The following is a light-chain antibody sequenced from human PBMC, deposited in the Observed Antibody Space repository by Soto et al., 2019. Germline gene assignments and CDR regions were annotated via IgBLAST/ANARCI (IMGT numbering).Light chain of an antibody. CDR3: QQYGSSPQT. Sequence: EIMLTQSPGTLSLSPGQRPTLSCSASRSVSSSYLAWYQQKPGQAPRLLIYGASSRATGIPDRFSGSGSGTDFTLTISRQEPEDFAVYYCQQYGSSPQTFGQGTKVDIK. J-gene: IGKJ1*01. V-gene: IGKV3-20*01. CDR1: RSVSSSY. CDR2: GAS.